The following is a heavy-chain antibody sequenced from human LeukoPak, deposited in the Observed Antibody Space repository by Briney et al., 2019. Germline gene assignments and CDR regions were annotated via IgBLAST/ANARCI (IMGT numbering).Heavy chain of an antibody. J-gene: IGHJ5*02. CDR1: GDSISGSW. V-gene: IGHV4-59*08. CDR3: ARVLRYFGGFDP. Sequence: PSETLSLTCTVSGDSISGSWWSWIRQPPGKGLEWIRYSYYSSTTNYNPSLKSRVTISVDTSKNQFSLKLSSVTAADTAVYYCARVLRYFGGFDPWGRGTLVTVFS. CDR2: SYYSSTT. D-gene: IGHD3-9*01.